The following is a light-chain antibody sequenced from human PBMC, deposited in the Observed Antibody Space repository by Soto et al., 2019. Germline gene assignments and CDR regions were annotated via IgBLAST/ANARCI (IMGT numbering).Light chain of an antibody. CDR1: QSLVTSDGDTY. Sequence: DVVMTQSPLSLPVTVGQPASISCRSSQSLVTSDGDTYLNWFQQRPGQSPRRLIYKVSNRDSGVPDRFSGSESGTDFTLKISRVEAEDVAVYFCMQSTHSPYTFRQGTKLETK. J-gene: IGKJ2*01. CDR3: MQSTHSPYT. V-gene: IGKV2-30*01. CDR2: KVS.